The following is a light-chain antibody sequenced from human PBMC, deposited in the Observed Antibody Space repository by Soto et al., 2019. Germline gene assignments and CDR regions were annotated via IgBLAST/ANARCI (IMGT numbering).Light chain of an antibody. CDR1: QSISSW. Sequence: DIQMTHSPCTLSASVGDRGTITCRASQSISSWLAWYQQKPANAPKLLIYDASSLESGVPSRFSGSGSGTELTLTIRSPQPDAFATYYCPQYNRYLFGQGTKVDIK. CDR3: PQYNRYL. CDR2: DAS. V-gene: IGKV1-5*01. J-gene: IGKJ1*01.